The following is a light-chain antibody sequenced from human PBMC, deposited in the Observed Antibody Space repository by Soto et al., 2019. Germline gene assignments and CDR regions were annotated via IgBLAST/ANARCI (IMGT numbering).Light chain of an antibody. V-gene: IGKV3-11*01. J-gene: IGKJ1*01. CDR1: QSVSTS. CDR2: DAS. Sequence: IVLTQAPATLSLSTGERAALSCRASQSVSTSLAWYQHKPGQAPRLIIYDASKRAPGIPARFSGSGSGTDFTLTISSPEPEDFAVYYCQVRDVWTTFGQGTKVDIK. CDR3: QVRDVWTT.